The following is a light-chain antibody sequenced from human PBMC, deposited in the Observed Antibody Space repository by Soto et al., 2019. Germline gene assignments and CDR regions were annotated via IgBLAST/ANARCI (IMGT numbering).Light chain of an antibody. CDR1: QSISSW. CDR2: DAS. Sequence: DIQMTQSHSTLSASVEDRVTIACRASQSISSWLAWYRQKPGKAPKLLIYDASSLESGVPSRFSGSGSGTEFTLTISSLQPDDFATYYCQQYNSYSLTFGQGTKVDI. CDR3: QQYNSYSLT. J-gene: IGKJ1*01. V-gene: IGKV1-5*01.